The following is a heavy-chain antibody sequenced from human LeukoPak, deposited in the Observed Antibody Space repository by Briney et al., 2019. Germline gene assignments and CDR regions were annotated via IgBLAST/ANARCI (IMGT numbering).Heavy chain of an antibody. CDR2: INPNSGGT. CDR1: GYTFTGYY. J-gene: IGHJ3*02. D-gene: IGHD6-6*01. CDR3: EGIAARGDAFDI. V-gene: IGHV1-2*02. Sequence: GASVKVSCKASGYTFTGYYMHWVRQAPGQGLEWMGWINPNSGGTNYAQKFQGRVTMTRDTSISTAYMELSRLRSDDTAVYYCEGIAARGDAFDIWGQGTMVTVSS.